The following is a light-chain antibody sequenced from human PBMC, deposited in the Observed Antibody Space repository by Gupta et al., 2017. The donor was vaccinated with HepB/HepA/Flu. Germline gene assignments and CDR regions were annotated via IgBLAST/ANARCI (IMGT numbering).Light chain of an antibody. Sequence: DIVMTQSPDSLAVSLGERATINCKSSQSVLYSSNNNNYLTWYQQKPGQPPKLLIYWASTRESGVPDRFSGSGSGTDFTLTISSLQAEDVAVYYCQQYYSTPPRTFGQGTKLEIK. CDR1: QSVLYSSNNNNY. CDR2: WAS. V-gene: IGKV4-1*01. CDR3: QQYYSTPPRT. J-gene: IGKJ2*01.